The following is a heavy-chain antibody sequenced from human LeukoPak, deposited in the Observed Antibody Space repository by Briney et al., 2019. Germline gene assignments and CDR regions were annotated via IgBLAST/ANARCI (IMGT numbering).Heavy chain of an antibody. J-gene: IGHJ6*03. Sequence: SETLSLTCTVSGGSISSGGYYWSWIRQPPGKGLEWIGYIYHSGSTYYNPSLKSRVTISVDRSKNQFSLKLSSVTAADTAVYYCARDLGRPDDDYYYYMDVWGKGTTVTVSS. CDR3: ARDLGRPDDDYYYYMDV. CDR1: GGSISSGGYY. V-gene: IGHV4-30-2*01. D-gene: IGHD3-16*01. CDR2: IYHSGST.